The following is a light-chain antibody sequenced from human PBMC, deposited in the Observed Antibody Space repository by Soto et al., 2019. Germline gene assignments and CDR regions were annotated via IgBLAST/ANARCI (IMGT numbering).Light chain of an antibody. J-gene: IGKJ1*01. CDR3: QQYNNWPRT. Sequence: EIVMTQSPATLSVSPGDRATLSCRASQSVSSNLAWYQQKPGQAPRLLIYGASTRDTGIPSRFSGSGSGTEFTLTISSLQSEDFAAYYCQQYNNWPRTFGQGTKVEIK. V-gene: IGKV3-15*01. CDR1: QSVSSN. CDR2: GAS.